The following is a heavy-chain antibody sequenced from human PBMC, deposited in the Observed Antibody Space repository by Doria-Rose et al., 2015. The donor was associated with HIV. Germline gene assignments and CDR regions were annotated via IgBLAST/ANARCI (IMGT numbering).Heavy chain of an antibody. CDR2: IFTDDDR. V-gene: IGHV2-26*01. D-gene: IGHD6-13*01. CDR3: ARIKSSRWYHKYYFDF. CDR1: GVSLSSPGMG. Sequence: QVTLKESGPVLVKPTETLTLTCTVSGVSLSSPGMGVSWIRQPPGKALEWLANIFTDDDRSYKTALKSRLTISRRTSKGQVALTMTDMDPVDTATYYCARIKSSRWYHKYYFDFWGQGTLAIVSA. J-gene: IGHJ4*02.